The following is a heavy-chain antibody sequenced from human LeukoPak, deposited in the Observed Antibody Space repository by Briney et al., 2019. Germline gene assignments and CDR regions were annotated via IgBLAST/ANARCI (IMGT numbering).Heavy chain of an antibody. D-gene: IGHD6-19*01. V-gene: IGHV3-20*04. J-gene: IGHJ4*02. Sequence: GGSLRLSCAASGFTFSSYWMHWVRQISGKGLEWVSGINWNGDSPAYSDSVKGRFTISRDNAKNYLYLDMNSLRAEDTAFYYCARDRQWLGVDFRGQGTLVTVSS. CDR2: INWNGDSP. CDR3: ARDRQWLGVDF. CDR1: GFTFSSYW.